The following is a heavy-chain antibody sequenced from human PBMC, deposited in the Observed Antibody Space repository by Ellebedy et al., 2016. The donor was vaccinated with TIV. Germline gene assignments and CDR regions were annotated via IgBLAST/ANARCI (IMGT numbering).Heavy chain of an antibody. CDR3: VKGGYSSSWYRGDY. V-gene: IGHV3-64D*06. Sequence: PGGSLRLSCSASGFTFNSYVMHWVRQAPGKGLEYVSGISSNGDSTSYADSVKGRFTISRDNSKNTLCLHMSSLRAEDTAVYYCVKGGYSSSWYRGDYWGQGTLVTVSS. D-gene: IGHD6-13*01. J-gene: IGHJ4*02. CDR2: ISSNGDST. CDR1: GFTFNSYV.